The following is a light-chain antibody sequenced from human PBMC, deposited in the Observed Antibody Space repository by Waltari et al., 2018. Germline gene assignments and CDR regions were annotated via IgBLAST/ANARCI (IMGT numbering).Light chain of an antibody. J-gene: IGLJ3*02. CDR1: SSDVGFYNY. V-gene: IGLV2-14*03. Sequence: QSALTQPASVSGSPGQSITISCTGTSSDVGFYNYVSCYQQHPGKAPQLTIYDVYEQPAVLYSRFAGIQSGNTASLTTSGLQAEDEADYYCNSYTGSSSWVFGGGTKLTVL. CDR2: DVY. CDR3: NSYTGSSSWV.